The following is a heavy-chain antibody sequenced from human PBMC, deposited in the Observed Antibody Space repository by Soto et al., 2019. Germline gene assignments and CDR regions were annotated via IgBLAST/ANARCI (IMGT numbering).Heavy chain of an antibody. J-gene: IGHJ4*02. CDR2: ISSSSSYI. CDR3: ARGVVVVPAASNPYYFDY. Sequence: GGSLRLSCAASGFTFSSYSMNWVRQAPGKGLEWVSSISSSSSYIYYADSVKGRFTISRDNAKNSLYLQMNSLRAEDTAVYYCARGVVVVPAASNPYYFDYWGQGTLVTVSS. D-gene: IGHD2-2*01. CDR1: GFTFSSYS. V-gene: IGHV3-21*01.